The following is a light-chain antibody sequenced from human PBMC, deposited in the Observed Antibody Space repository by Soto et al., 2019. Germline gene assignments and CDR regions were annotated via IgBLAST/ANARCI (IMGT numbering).Light chain of an antibody. CDR2: AAS. Sequence: DIQLTQSPSFLSASVGDRVTITCRASQGISSYLAWYQRKPGKAPELLIYAASTLQSGVPSRFSGSGSGTEFTLTISSLQPEDFETYYCQQLSSFPLSFGGGTKVEIK. CDR1: QGISSY. CDR3: QQLSSFPLS. J-gene: IGKJ4*01. V-gene: IGKV1-9*01.